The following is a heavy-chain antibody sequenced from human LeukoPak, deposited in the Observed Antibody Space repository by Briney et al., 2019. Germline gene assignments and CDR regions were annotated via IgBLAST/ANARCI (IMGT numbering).Heavy chain of an antibody. J-gene: IGHJ4*02. D-gene: IGHD3-22*01. V-gene: IGHV4-34*01. CDR3: ARRTSRYYDSSGYPY. CDR2: INHSGST. Sequence: SETLSLTCAVYGGSFSGYYWSWIRQPPGKGLEWIGEINHSGSTNYNPSLKSRVTISVDTSKNQFSLKLSSVTAADTAVYYCARRTSRYYDSSGYPYWGQGTLVTVSS. CDR1: GGSFSGYY.